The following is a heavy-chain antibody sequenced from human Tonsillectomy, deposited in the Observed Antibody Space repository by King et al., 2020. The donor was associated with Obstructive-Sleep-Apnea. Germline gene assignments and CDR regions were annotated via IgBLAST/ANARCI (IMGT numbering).Heavy chain of an antibody. D-gene: IGHD3-22*01. Sequence: VQLQQWGAGLLKPSETLSLTCAVYGGSFSGYYWSWIRQPPGKGLEWIGEINHSGSTNYNPSLKSRVTISADTSKNQFSLKLSSVTAADTAVYYCASVNYYDSSGYLNWGQGTLVTVSS. V-gene: IGHV4-34*01. CDR2: INHSGST. CDR1: GGSFSGYY. CDR3: ASVNYYDSSGYLN. J-gene: IGHJ4*02.